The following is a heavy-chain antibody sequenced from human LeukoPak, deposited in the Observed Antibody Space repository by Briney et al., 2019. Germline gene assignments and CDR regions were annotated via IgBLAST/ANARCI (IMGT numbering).Heavy chain of an antibody. J-gene: IGHJ3*02. CDR3: ARDGLDDFDI. D-gene: IGHD3/OR15-3a*01. V-gene: IGHV3-53*04. CDR2: LYSGGST. Sequence: GGSLRLSCAASGFTVSSNYMSWVRQAPGNWLEWVSVLYSGGSTYYEEPVKGRFTISRHNTKNALYLQMNSLRAEDTAVYYCARDGLDDFDIWGQGTMVTVSS. CDR1: GFTVSSNY.